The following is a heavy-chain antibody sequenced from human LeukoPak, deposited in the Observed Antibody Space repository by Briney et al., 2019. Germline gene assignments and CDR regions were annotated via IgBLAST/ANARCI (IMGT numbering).Heavy chain of an antibody. Sequence: ASVKVSCKASGYTFTTYDINWVRQAPGLGLEWMGWINPNSGSTGYAQKFQGRVTFSRDTSMSTAFMELSSLTSEDTAVYYCARDRLLIRDSRGGFDYWGQGTLVTVSS. CDR1: GYTFTTYD. CDR2: INPNSGST. V-gene: IGHV1-8*03. J-gene: IGHJ4*02. D-gene: IGHD2-21*02. CDR3: ARDRLLIRDSRGGFDY.